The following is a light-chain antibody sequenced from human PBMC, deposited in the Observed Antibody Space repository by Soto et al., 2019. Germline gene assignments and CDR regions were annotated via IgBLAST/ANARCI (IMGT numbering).Light chain of an antibody. V-gene: IGLV2-14*03. CDR1: STDIGGYNY. CDR3: SSYTSSSTL. J-gene: IGLJ2*01. Sequence: QSALTQPASVSGSPGQSITISCTGTSTDIGGYNYVSWYQQHPGKAPKLIIYDVNYRPSGVSNRFSGSKSGNTASLTISGLQAEDEADYYCSSYTSSSTLFGGGTKLTFL. CDR2: DVN.